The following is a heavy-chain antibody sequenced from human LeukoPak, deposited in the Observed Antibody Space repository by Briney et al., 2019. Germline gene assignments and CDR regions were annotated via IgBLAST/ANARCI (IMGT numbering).Heavy chain of an antibody. V-gene: IGHV5-51*01. D-gene: IGHD6-19*01. CDR3: ARRADSSGWYFWFDP. J-gene: IGHJ5*02. Sequence: GESLKISCKGSGYSFTSYWIGWVRQMPGKGLEWMGIIYPGDSDTRYGPSFQGQVTISADKSISTAYLQWSSLKASDTAMYYCARRADSSGWYFWFDPWGQGTLVTVSS. CDR2: IYPGDSDT. CDR1: GYSFTSYW.